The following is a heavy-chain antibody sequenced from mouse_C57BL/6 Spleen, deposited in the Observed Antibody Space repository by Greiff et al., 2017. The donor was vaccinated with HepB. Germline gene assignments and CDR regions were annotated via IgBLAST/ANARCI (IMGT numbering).Heavy chain of an antibody. Sequence: VQLKQSGAELVKPGASVKLSCTASGFNIKDYYMHWVKQRTEQGLEWIGRIDPEDGDTKYAPKFQGKATITADTSSNTAYLQLSSLTSEDTAVYYCSRRTVVEDYAMDDWGQGTSVTVAS. CDR1: GFNIKDYY. CDR2: IDPEDGDT. J-gene: IGHJ4*01. D-gene: IGHD1-1*01. V-gene: IGHV14-2*01. CDR3: SRRTVVEDYAMDD.